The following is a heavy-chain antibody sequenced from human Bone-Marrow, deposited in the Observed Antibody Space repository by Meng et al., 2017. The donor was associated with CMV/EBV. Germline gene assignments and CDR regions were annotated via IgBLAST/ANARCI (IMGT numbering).Heavy chain of an antibody. J-gene: IGHJ4*01. Sequence: GGSLRLSCAASGFTFSGSAMHWVRQASGKGLEWVGRIRSKANSYATAYAASVKGRFTISRDDSKNTAYLQMNSLKTEDTAVYYCTRPSPYGSYSTQVSEKTADWGHGKRVNGAS. CDR1: GFTFSGSA. V-gene: IGHV3-73*01. CDR2: IRSKANSYAT. CDR3: TRPSPYGSYSTQVSEKTAD. D-gene: IGHD1-26*01.